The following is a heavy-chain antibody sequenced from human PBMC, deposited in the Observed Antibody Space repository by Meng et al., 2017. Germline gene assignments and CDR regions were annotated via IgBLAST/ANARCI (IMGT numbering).Heavy chain of an antibody. CDR3: ARGRAALQWLAD. J-gene: IGHJ4*02. CDR2: ISYDGSNK. CDR1: GFTFSSYA. V-gene: IGHV3-30*01. D-gene: IGHD6-19*01. Sequence: QVQRVEFGGGSVHPGRSLRISCEASGFTFSSYAMHWVRQAPGKGLEWVAVISYDGSNKYYADSVKGRFTISRDNSKNTLYLQMNSLRAEDTAVYYCARGRAALQWLADWGQGTLVTVSS.